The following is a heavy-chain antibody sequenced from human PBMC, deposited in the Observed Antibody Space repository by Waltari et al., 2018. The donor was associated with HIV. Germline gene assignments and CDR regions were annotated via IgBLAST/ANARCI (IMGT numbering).Heavy chain of an antibody. CDR2: MNPNTGDT. V-gene: IGHV1-8*01. J-gene: IGHJ4*02. CDR3: ARVRRPSGSYYLSF. Sequence: QVQLVQSRSEVKKPGASVKVSCKAAGYTFTSYNIYWVRQAPGQGLEWMGWMNPNTGDTAYARKFQGRVTMTRNTSMSTAYMELSSLRSEDTAVYYCARVRRPSGSYYLSFWGQGTVVTVSS. D-gene: IGHD1-26*01. CDR1: GYTFTSYN.